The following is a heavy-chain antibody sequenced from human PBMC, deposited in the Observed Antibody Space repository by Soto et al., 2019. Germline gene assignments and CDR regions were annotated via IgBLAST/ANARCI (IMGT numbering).Heavy chain of an antibody. CDR3: ARASNSSSAADY. Sequence: QVQLQESGPGLLKPSQTLSRTCNVSGESISSGGYYWRWIRHHPRKGLEWIGYIYDSESAYYNPSLKSRVTISVDTSKNHFAMRLSSVTDADTAVYYCARASNSSSAADYWGQGTLVTVSS. CDR1: GESISSGGYY. V-gene: IGHV4-31*03. J-gene: IGHJ4*02. CDR2: IYDSESA. D-gene: IGHD6-6*01.